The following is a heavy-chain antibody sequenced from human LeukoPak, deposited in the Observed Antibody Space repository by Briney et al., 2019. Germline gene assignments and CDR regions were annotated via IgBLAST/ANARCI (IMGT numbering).Heavy chain of an antibody. J-gene: IGHJ6*03. CDR1: GFTFSNYE. V-gene: IGHV3-48*03. Sequence: GGSLRLSCAASGFTFSNYEMNWVRQAPGKGLEWISHISNFGDIIHYADSVEGRFTISRDNAKNSLYLQMDSLRAEDTAVYYCAKDATAVVGTVYMDVWGKGTAVTISS. D-gene: IGHD6-13*01. CDR2: ISNFGDII. CDR3: AKDATAVVGTVYMDV.